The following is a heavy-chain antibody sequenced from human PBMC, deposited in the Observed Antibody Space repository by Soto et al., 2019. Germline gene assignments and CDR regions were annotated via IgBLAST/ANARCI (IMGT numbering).Heavy chain of an antibody. Sequence: PGGSLRLSCAASGFTFSSYWMHWVRQAPGKGLEYVSAISSNGGSTYYADSVKGRFTISRDNSKNTLYLQMSSLRAEDTAVYYCLKDRYVGPVQFDYWGQGTLVTVSS. J-gene: IGHJ4*02. V-gene: IGHV3-64D*06. D-gene: IGHD3-16*02. CDR2: ISSNGGST. CDR1: GFTFSSYW. CDR3: LKDRYVGPVQFDY.